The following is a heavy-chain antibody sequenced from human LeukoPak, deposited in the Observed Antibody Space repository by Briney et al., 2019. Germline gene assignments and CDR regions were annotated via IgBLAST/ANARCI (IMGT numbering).Heavy chain of an antibody. CDR3: AKVEGIAASGTNY. J-gene: IGHJ4*02. CDR1: EFTFSNYA. CDR2: INTAGNT. Sequence: PGGSLRLSCAASEFTFSNYAMSWVRQAPGKGLEWVSTINTAGNTYYADSVKGRFTISRDNPKNTLCLQMNSLRAEDTAAYYCAKVEGIAASGTNYWGQGTLVTVSS. D-gene: IGHD6-13*01. V-gene: IGHV3-23*01.